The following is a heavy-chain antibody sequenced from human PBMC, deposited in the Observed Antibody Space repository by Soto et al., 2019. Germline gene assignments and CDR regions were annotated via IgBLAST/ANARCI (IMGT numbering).Heavy chain of an antibody. Sequence: GGSLRLSCAASGFTFSSPWMHWVRQAPGKGLVWVSRINSGASTTNYADSVKGRFTISRDNAKNTPYLQMDSLTAEDTAVYYCARGPSGWFGYDYWGQGTLVTVSS. CDR2: INSGASTT. J-gene: IGHJ4*02. D-gene: IGHD6-19*01. V-gene: IGHV3-74*01. CDR3: ARGPSGWFGYDY. CDR1: GFTFSSPW.